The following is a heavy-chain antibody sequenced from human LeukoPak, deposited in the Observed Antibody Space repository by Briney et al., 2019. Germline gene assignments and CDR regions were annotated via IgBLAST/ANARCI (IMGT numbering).Heavy chain of an antibody. J-gene: IGHJ2*01. D-gene: IGHD3-10*01. CDR1: GGSISSYY. CDR2: IYTSGST. V-gene: IGHV4-4*07. CDR3: ARGHLGGILVPYWYFDL. Sequence: SETLSLTCTVSGGSISSYYWSWIRQPAGKGLEWIGRIYTSGSTNYNPSLKSRVTISVDTSKNQFSLKLSSVTAADTAVYYCARGHLGGILVPYWYFDLWGRGTLVTVSS.